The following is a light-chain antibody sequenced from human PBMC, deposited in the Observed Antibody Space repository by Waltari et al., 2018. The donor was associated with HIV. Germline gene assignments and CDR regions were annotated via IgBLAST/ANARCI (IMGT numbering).Light chain of an antibody. Sequence: DIVMTQSPDSLAVSLGERATINCKSSQNVLYSSNSKNYLAWYQQKPGQPPKLIVYWASTRESGVPDRFSGSGSGTNFTLTISSLQAEDVAVFYCQQYYTTPYTFGQGTKLEIK. CDR2: WAS. J-gene: IGKJ2*01. CDR1: QNVLYSSNSKNY. CDR3: QQYYTTPYT. V-gene: IGKV4-1*01.